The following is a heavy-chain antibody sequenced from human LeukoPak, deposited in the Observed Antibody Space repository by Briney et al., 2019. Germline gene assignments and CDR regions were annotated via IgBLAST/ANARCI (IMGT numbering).Heavy chain of an antibody. CDR2: IYDSGST. CDR3: ARDPSGYFNY. V-gene: IGHV4-61*01. J-gene: IGHJ4*02. D-gene: IGHD3-22*01. Sequence: SETLSLTCTVSGGSVSSGSYYWSWIRQPPGKGLDGIGYIYDSGSTNYNPSLKSRVTISVDTYKNQFSLKLSSVTAADTAVYYCARDPSGYFNYWGQGTLVTVSS. CDR1: GGSVSSGSYY.